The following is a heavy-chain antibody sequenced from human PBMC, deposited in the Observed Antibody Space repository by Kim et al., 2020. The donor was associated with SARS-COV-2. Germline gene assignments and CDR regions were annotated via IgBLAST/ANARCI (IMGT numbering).Heavy chain of an antibody. J-gene: IGHJ3*02. Sequence: TIYYADSVKGRFTISRDNAKNSLYLQVNSLRAEDTAVYYCARGEFFAFDIWGQGTMVTVSS. D-gene: IGHD3-10*01. CDR2: TI. CDR3: ARGEFFAFDI. V-gene: IGHV3-11*01.